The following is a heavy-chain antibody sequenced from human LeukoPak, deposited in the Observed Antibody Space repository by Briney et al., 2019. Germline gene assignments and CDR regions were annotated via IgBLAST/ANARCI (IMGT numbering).Heavy chain of an antibody. V-gene: IGHV1-2*02. CDR3: ARGGTIAAHLYYYYYYMDV. J-gene: IGHJ6*03. D-gene: IGHD6-6*01. Sequence: ASVKVSCKASGYTFTGYYMHWVRQAPGQGLEWMGWINPNSGGTNYAQKFQGRVTMTRDTSISTAYMELSRLRSDDTAVYYCARGGTIAAHLYYYYYYMDVWGKGTTVTVSS. CDR2: INPNSGGT. CDR1: GYTFTGYY.